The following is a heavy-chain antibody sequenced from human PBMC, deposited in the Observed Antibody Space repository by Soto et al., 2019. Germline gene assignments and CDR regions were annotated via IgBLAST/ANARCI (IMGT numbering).Heavy chain of an antibody. CDR3: ARRLATTVSALGY. CDR1: GLTFTSSS. J-gene: IGHJ4*02. Sequence: GGSLRLSCTASGLTFTSSSFHWVRQAPGKGLEWVAVISENGDRQYSTESVRGRFLISRDSSKNTVYLQMNSLRPEDTGVYFCARRLATTVSALGYWGQGALVTVSS. V-gene: IGHV3-30-3*01. D-gene: IGHD4-17*01. CDR2: ISENGDRQ.